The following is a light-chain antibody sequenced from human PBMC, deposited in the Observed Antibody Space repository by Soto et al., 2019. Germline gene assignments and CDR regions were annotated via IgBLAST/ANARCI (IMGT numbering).Light chain of an antibody. CDR3: CSYAGIYTI. CDR1: RRDVGGYNY. CDR2: DVS. J-gene: IGLJ2*01. V-gene: IGLV2-11*01. Sequence: QSALTQPRSVSGSPGQSVTISCTGTRRDVGGYNYVSWYQQHPGKAPKLMIYDVSRRPSGVPDRFSGSKSGNTASLTISGLQAEDEADNFCCSYAGIYTIFGGGTKLTVL.